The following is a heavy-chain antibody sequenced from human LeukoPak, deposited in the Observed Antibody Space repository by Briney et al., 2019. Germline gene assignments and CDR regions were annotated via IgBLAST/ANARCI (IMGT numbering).Heavy chain of an antibody. J-gene: IGHJ1*01. Sequence: SETLSLTCTVSGGSISSYYWSWIRQPPGKGLEWIGYIYHSGSTYYNPSLKSRVTISVDRSKNQFSLKLSSVTAADTAVYYCAAANFYDSYGYYRRYFHHWGQGTLVTVSS. CDR1: GGSISSYY. CDR3: AAANFYDSYGYYRRYFHH. D-gene: IGHD3-22*01. CDR2: IYHSGST. V-gene: IGHV4-59*04.